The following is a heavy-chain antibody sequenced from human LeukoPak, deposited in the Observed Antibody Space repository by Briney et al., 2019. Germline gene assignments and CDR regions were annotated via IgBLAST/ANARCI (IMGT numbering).Heavy chain of an antibody. D-gene: IGHD2-2*01. V-gene: IGHV3-74*01. J-gene: IGHJ4*02. Sequence: YPGGSLRLSSAASGNYWLHCVRQAPGKGLVWVSHINSDGSWTSYADSVKGRFTISKDNAKNTVYLQMNNLRAEDTAVYYCVSFYETYWGRGTLVTVSS. CDR3: VSFYETY. CDR1: GNYW. CDR2: INSDGSWT.